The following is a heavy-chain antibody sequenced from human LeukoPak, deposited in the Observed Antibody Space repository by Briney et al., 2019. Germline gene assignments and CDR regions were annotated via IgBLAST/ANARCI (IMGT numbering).Heavy chain of an antibody. V-gene: IGHV3-23*01. CDR3: AKDRRNYVARWFDP. Sequence: GGSLRLSCAASGFTFSSYAMSWVRQAPGKGLEWVSAISGSGGSTCYADSVKGRFTISRDNSKNTLYLQMNSLRAEDTAVYYCAKDRRNYVARWFDPWGQGTLVTVSS. J-gene: IGHJ5*02. CDR1: GFTFSSYA. D-gene: IGHD1-7*01. CDR2: ISGSGGST.